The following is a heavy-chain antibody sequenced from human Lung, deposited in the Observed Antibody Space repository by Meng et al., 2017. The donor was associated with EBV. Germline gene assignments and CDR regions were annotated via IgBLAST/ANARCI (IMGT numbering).Heavy chain of an antibody. D-gene: IGHD6-13*01. CDR2: ITSSSSFI. Sequence: EVQLVESGXXLVKPGGSLSLSCSASGFAFSSYSMKWLRQAPGKGLEWVSSITSSSSFIYYEDSVKGRFTISRDNAKNSLYLQMNSLRAEDKAVYYCARAYSRRAPPDYWGQGTLVTVSS. J-gene: IGHJ4*02. CDR3: ARAYSRRAPPDY. CDR1: GFAFSSYS. V-gene: IGHV3-21*02.